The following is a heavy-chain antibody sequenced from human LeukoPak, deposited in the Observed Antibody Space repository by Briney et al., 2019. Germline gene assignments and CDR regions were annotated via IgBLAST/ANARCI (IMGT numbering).Heavy chain of an antibody. V-gene: IGHV1-2*02. CDR1: ADFITSGY. Sequence: ASVQGLSWAFADFITSGYTLCWLQAPAHGREWMGWINPNSGGTNYAQKFQGRVTMTRDTSISTAYLELSRLRSDGTAVYYSGTDSPVGLYDSSGYYYPYGMDVWGQGTTVTVSS. CDR3: GTDSPVGLYDSSGYYYPYGMDV. CDR2: INPNSGGT. J-gene: IGHJ6*02. D-gene: IGHD3-22*01.